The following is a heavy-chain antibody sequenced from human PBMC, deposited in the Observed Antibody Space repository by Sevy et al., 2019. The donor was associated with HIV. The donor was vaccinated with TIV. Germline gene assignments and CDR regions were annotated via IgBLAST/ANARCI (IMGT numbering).Heavy chain of an antibody. D-gene: IGHD6-19*01. CDR1: GFTFSSYS. CDR3: ARDRGSSGWPEGYGY. Sequence: GGSLRLSCAASGFTFSSYSMNWVRQAPGKGLEWVSSISSSSSYIYYADSVKGRFTISRDNAKNSLYLQMNSLRAEDTAVYYCARDRGSSGWPEGYGYWGQGTLVTVSS. CDR2: ISSSSSYI. V-gene: IGHV3-21*01. J-gene: IGHJ4*02.